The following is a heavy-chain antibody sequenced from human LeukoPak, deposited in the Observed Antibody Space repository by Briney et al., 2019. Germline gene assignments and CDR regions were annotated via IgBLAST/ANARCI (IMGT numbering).Heavy chain of an antibody. Sequence: SETLSLTCTVSGGSISSYYWSWIRQPAGKGLEWIGRIYTSRSTNYNPSLKSRVTMSVDTSKNQFSLKLSSVTAADTAVYYCARGFSSSWYFSGYYYGMDAWGQGTTVTVSS. CDR2: IYTSRST. D-gene: IGHD6-13*01. J-gene: IGHJ6*02. CDR3: ARGFSSSWYFSGYYYGMDA. V-gene: IGHV4-4*07. CDR1: GGSISSYY.